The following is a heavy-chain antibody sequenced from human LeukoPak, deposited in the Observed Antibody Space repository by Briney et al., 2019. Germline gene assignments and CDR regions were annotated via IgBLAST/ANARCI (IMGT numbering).Heavy chain of an antibody. J-gene: IGHJ5*02. CDR3: ARRLFGSGRTLPPNWFDP. D-gene: IGHD3-10*01. V-gene: IGHV5-51*01. CDR1: GYSFTSYW. Sequence: GESLKISRKGSGYSFTSYWIGWVRQMPGKGLEWMGIIYPGDSDTRYSPSFQGQVTISADKSISTAYLQWSSLKASDTAMYYCARRLFGSGRTLPPNWFDPWGQGTLVTVSS. CDR2: IYPGDSDT.